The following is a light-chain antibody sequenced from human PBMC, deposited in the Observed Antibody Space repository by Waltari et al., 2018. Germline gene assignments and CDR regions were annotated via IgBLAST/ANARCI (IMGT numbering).Light chain of an antibody. J-gene: IGKJ4*01. CDR2: GAF. Sequence: DIQMTQSQSSLSASVGDRVTITCRASQSINNCLNWYQHKPGKAPKLLIYGAFNLQTGVPSRFSGRRSGTDLTLTIYSLQPEDFATYYCQQSYRSPHTFGGGTKVEIK. CDR3: QQSYRSPHT. CDR1: QSINNC. V-gene: IGKV1-39*01.